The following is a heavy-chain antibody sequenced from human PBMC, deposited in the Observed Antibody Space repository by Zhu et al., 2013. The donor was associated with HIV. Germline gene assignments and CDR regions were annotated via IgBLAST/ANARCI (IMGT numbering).Heavy chain of an antibody. CDR1: GYTFTSYG. D-gene: IGHD4-17*01. Sequence: QVQLVQSGAEVKKPGASVKVSCTASGYTFTSYGITWVRQAPGQGLEWMGWISGYNGNTNYAQKLQGRVTMNTDTSTSTAYMELRSLRSDDTAVYYCARVAPTTVTYHGPSDYWGQGTLVTVSS. CDR2: ISGYNGNT. V-gene: IGHV1-18*01. J-gene: IGHJ4*02. CDR3: ARVAPTTVTYHGPSDY.